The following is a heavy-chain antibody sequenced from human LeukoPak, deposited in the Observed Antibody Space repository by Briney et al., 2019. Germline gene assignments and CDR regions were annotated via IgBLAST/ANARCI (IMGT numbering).Heavy chain of an antibody. V-gene: IGHV3-7*01. D-gene: IGHD4-17*01. J-gene: IGHJ4*02. CDR1: GFTFSSYW. CDR2: IKQDGSEQ. Sequence: GGSLRLSCTASGFTFSSYWMSWVRQAPGKGLEWVANIKQDGSEQYYVDSVKGRFTFSRDNAKNSLYLQMNSLRAEDTAVYYRARWQQGGNFGDYRYYFDYWGQGTLVTVSS. CDR3: ARWQQGGNFGDYRYYFDY.